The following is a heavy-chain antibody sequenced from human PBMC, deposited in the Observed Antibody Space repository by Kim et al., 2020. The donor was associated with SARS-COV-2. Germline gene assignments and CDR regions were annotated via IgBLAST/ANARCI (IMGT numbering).Heavy chain of an antibody. CDR3: AKGPGAVTTSYYYFGMDG. J-gene: IGHJ6*02. Sequence: GGSLRLSCAASGFTFSNSAMNWVRQAPGKGLEWVSMISDSGSYTYYADSVEGRFTISRDNSKNVLFLQLNRLRAEDTGVYYCAKGPGAVTTSYYYFGMDGWGQGTTVTVSS. CDR1: GFTFSNSA. V-gene: IGHV3-23*01. CDR2: ISDSGSYT. D-gene: IGHD4-17*01.